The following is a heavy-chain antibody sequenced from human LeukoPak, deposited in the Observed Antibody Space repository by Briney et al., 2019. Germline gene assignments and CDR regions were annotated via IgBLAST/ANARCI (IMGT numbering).Heavy chain of an antibody. CDR1: GFTFDDYA. V-gene: IGHV3-9*01. D-gene: IGHD6-6*01. Sequence: PGGSLRLSCAASGFTFDDYAMHWVRQAPGKGLEWASGISWNSGSIGYADSVKGRFTISRDNAKNSLYLQMNSLRAEDTALYYCAKDISPRPDYFDYWGQGTLVTVSS. J-gene: IGHJ4*02. CDR3: AKDISPRPDYFDY. CDR2: ISWNSGSI.